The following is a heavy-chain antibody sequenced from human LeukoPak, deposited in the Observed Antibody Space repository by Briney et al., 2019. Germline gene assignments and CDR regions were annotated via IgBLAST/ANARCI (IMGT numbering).Heavy chain of an antibody. CDR1: GFTFSSYW. CDR2: IKQDGSEK. D-gene: IGHD3-3*01. V-gene: IGHV3-7*01. J-gene: IGHJ6*02. Sequence: GGSLRLSCAASGFTFSSYWMSWVRQAPGKGLEWVANIKQDGSEKYYVDSVKGRFTISRDNAKNSLYLQMNSLRAEDTAVYYCARDFAWGAPYYDFWSGPLDVWGQGTTVTVSS. CDR3: ARDFAWGAPYYDFWSGPLDV.